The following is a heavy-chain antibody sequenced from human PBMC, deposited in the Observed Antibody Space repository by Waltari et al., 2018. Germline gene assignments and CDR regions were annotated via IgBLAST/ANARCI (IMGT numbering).Heavy chain of an antibody. CDR2: IYWNDDK. CDR3: AHKTTVTTTQNFDY. CDR1: GFSLSTSGVG. Sequence: QITLKESGPTLVKPTQTLTLTCTFSGFSLSTSGVGVRWIRQPPGKALEWLALIYWNDDKRYSPSLKSRLTITKDTSKNQVVLTMTNMDPVDTATYYCAHKTTVTTTQNFDYWGQGTLVTVSS. J-gene: IGHJ4*02. D-gene: IGHD4-17*01. V-gene: IGHV2-5*01.